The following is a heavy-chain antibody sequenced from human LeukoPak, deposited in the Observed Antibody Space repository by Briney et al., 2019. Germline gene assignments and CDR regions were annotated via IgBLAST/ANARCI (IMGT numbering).Heavy chain of an antibody. CDR3: AKCFFRSGSGYFDY. CDR1: GFSFSIYW. Sequence: GGSLRLSCAASGFSFSIYWMSWVRQPPGKGLEWVSYISSSSSTIYYADSVKGRFTISRDNAKNSLYLQMNSLRAEDTAVYYCAKCFFRSGSGYFDYWGQGTLVTVSS. D-gene: IGHD3-10*01. V-gene: IGHV3-48*01. J-gene: IGHJ4*02. CDR2: ISSSSSTI.